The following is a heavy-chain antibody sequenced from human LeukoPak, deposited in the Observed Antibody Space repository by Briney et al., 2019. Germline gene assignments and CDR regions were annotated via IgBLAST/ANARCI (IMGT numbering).Heavy chain of an antibody. V-gene: IGHV1-2*02. Sequence: ASVKVSCKASGYTFTGYYMHWVRQAPGQGLEWMGWINPNSGGTKYAQKFQDRVTMTRDTSISTAYMELSRLRSGDTAVYYCARGIMATNWIYYYYNYMDVWGKGTTVTVSS. CDR2: INPNSGGT. CDR1: GYTFTGYY. D-gene: IGHD5-12*01. CDR3: ARGIMATNWIYYYYNYMDV. J-gene: IGHJ6*03.